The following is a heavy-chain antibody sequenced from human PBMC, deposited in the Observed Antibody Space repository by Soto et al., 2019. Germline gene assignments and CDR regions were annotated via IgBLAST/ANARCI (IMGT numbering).Heavy chain of an antibody. CDR2: ISHSGTT. CDR3: ARVTFLIVGSVFSTPFDF. CDR1: GASVSSAGFS. J-gene: IGHJ4*02. Sequence: SETLSLTCTVTGASVSSAGFSWSWIRQPPGKGLEWLGSISHSGTTTYYPSLKSRVNVSVDTSKNLFSLRLSSVTAADTAIYFCARVTFLIVGSVFSTPFDFWGQGTLVTVSS. V-gene: IGHV4-61*03. D-gene: IGHD3-3*01.